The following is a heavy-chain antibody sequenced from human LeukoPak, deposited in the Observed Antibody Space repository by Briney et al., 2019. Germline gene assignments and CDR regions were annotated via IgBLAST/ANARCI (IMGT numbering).Heavy chain of an antibody. CDR1: GFTFSSYW. J-gene: IGHJ5*02. CDR2: IKQDGSEK. Sequence: GGSLRLSCAASGFTFSSYWMSWVRQAPGKGLEWVANIKQDGSEKYYVDSVKGRFTVSRDNAKNSLYLQMNGLRVEDTAVYYCARLRYSSSLFDPWGQGTLVTVSS. CDR3: ARLRYSSSLFDP. V-gene: IGHV3-7*01. D-gene: IGHD6-19*01.